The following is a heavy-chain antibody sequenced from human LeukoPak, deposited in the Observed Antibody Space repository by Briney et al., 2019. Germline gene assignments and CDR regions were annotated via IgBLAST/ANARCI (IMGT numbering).Heavy chain of an antibody. CDR1: GFIFSGFA. D-gene: IGHD1-26*01. Sequence: GGSLRLSCAASGFIFSGFAMSWVRRTPGKGLEWVSGISGSGYNTLYADSVKGRFTISRDNSKNKLYLEMNSLRAEDTAIYYCAKMKGHPLPKYYMDVWGQGTTVTVSS. V-gene: IGHV3-23*01. CDR3: AKMKGHPLPKYYMDV. CDR2: ISGSGYNT. J-gene: IGHJ6*01.